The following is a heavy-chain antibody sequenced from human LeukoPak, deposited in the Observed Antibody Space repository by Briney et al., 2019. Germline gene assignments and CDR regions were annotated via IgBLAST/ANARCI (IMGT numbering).Heavy chain of an antibody. CDR2: IYTSGST. Sequence: SETLSLTCAVYGGSFSGYYWSWIRQPAGKGLEWIGRIYTSGSTNYNPSLKSRVTMSVDTSKNQFSLKLSSVTAADTAVYYCARNKYVWGSYRYLLFDYWGQGTLVTVSS. V-gene: IGHV4-59*10. J-gene: IGHJ4*02. CDR3: ARNKYVWGSYRYLLFDY. CDR1: GGSFSGYY. D-gene: IGHD3-16*02.